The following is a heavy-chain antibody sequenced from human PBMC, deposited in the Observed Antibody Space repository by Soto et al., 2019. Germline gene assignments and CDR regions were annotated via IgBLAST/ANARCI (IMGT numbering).Heavy chain of an antibody. J-gene: IGHJ1*01. CDR3: ASDSSGYYNFQD. Sequence: PSETLSLTCTVSGGSISRSSYYWGWIRQPPGKGLEWIGSIYYSGSTYYNPSLKSRVTISVDTSKTQFSLKLTSVTAADTAVYYCASDSSGYYNFQDWGQGTLVTVSS. V-gene: IGHV4-39*01. CDR2: IYYSGST. D-gene: IGHD3-22*01. CDR1: GGSISRSSYY.